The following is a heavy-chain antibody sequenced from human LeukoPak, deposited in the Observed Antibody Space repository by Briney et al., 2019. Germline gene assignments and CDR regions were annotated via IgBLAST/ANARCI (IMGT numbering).Heavy chain of an antibody. CDR3: ARESPVPGNFAFDI. CDR1: GFIFSSYW. V-gene: IGHV3-7*04. Sequence: GGSLRLSCAASGFIFSSYWMAWVRQAPGKGLEWVANIKQGGSEKYYVDSVKGRFTISRDNAKNSQYLQMNSLRAEDTAVYYCARESPVPGNFAFDIWGQGTMVTVSS. D-gene: IGHD3-10*02. CDR2: IKQGGSEK. J-gene: IGHJ3*02.